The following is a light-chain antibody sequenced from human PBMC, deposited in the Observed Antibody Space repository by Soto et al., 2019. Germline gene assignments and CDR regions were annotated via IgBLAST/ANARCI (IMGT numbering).Light chain of an antibody. Sequence: DIQLTQSPPXLSASAGDRVSITCRASQDIRQYLVWYQQKPGKAPNVLIFDASSLQTGVPSRFSGSGSGTEFTLTITSLQPEDFATYYCRHFYTFGQGTRLEIK. CDR2: DAS. V-gene: IGKV1-9*01. CDR3: RHFYT. J-gene: IGKJ5*01. CDR1: QDIRQY.